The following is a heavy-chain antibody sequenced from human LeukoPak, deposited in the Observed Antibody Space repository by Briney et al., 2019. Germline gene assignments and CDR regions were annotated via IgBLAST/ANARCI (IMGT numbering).Heavy chain of an antibody. J-gene: IGHJ3*02. V-gene: IGHV3-7*01. CDR2: IKQDGSEK. D-gene: IGHD3-22*01. CDR3: ARPPSYYYDSSGYYGDAFDI. CDR1: GFTFSSYW. Sequence: GRSLRLSCAASGFTFSSYWMSWVRQAPGKGLEWVANIKQDGSEKYYVDSVKGRFTISRDNAKNSLYLQMNSLRAEDTAVYYCARPPSYYYDSSGYYGDAFDIWGQGTMVTVSS.